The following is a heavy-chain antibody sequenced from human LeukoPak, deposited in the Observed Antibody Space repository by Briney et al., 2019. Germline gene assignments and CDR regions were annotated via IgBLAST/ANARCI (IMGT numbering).Heavy chain of an antibody. CDR3: AREYCSSTSCYIHYYGMDV. D-gene: IGHD2-2*02. J-gene: IGHJ6*02. CDR1: GYTFTGYY. CDR2: INPNSGGT. Sequence: ASVKVSCKASGYTFTGYYMHWVRQAPGQGLEWMGWINPNSGGTNYAQKFQGRVTMTRDTSISTAYMELSRLRSDDTAVYYRAREYCSSTSCYIHYYGMDVWGQGTTVTVSS. V-gene: IGHV1-2*02.